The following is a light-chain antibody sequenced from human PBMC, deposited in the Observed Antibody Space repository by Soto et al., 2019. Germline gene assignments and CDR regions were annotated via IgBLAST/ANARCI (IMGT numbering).Light chain of an antibody. V-gene: IGKV3-11*01. J-gene: IGKJ2*01. CDR2: DAS. CDR3: QQRSNWPRT. CDR1: QSVSSS. Sequence: EIVLTQSPATLSLSPGERATLSCRASQSVSSSLAWFQHNPGQAPRLLIYDASNRATSIPARFSGSGPGTDFTFTISSREPEDFSIYYGQQRSNWPRTVGQGTKLEVK.